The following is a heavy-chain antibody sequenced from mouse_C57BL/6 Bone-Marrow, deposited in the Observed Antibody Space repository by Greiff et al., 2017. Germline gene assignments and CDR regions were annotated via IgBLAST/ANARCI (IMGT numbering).Heavy chain of an antibody. V-gene: IGHV8-8*01. CDR2: IWWDDDK. CDR3: ARIARLLRPGFAY. D-gene: IGHD1-2*01. J-gene: IGHJ3*01. Sequence: QVTLTVSGPGILQPSQTLSLTCSFSGFSLSTFGMGVGWIRPPSGKGLEWLAHIWWDDDKYYNPALKSRLPISKDTSKNQVFIKIANVDTADTATYYCARIARLLRPGFAYWGQGTLVTVSA. CDR1: GFSLSTFGMG.